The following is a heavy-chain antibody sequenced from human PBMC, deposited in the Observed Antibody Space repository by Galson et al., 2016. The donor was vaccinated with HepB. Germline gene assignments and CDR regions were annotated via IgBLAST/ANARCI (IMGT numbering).Heavy chain of an antibody. CDR1: GFIFNNAW. Sequence: SLRLSCAASGFIFNNAWMSWVRQAPGKGLEWVGRIKSTTDGGTTDYAAPVKGRFSISRDDSKNTLYLQMNSLNTEDTAVYYCTTYIHISRYDSWGQGTLVTASS. D-gene: IGHD6-13*01. CDR3: TTYIHISRYDS. J-gene: IGHJ5*01. CDR2: IKSTTDGGTT. V-gene: IGHV3-15*01.